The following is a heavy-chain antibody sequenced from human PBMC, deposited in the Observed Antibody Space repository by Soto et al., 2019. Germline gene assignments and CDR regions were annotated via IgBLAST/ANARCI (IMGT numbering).Heavy chain of an antibody. CDR1: GFNVNSDY. CDR2: IYSGETT. V-gene: IGHV3-53*01. D-gene: IGHD2-21*02. J-gene: IGHJ4*02. Sequence: GSLRLSGAASGFNVNSDYMNWVRQTPGKGLEWVASIYSGETTYYADSVRGRFTISSDKSKNTLYFQLSSLRIEDTAVYYCTRDGRGLGRLSLFEYWGQGVLVTVSS. CDR3: TRDGRGLGRLSLFEY.